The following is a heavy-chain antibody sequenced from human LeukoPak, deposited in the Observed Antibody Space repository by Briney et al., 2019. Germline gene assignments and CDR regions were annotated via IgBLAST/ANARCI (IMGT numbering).Heavy chain of an antibody. D-gene: IGHD3-9*01. CDR3: ARAGYYDILTGYSFDY. V-gene: IGHV1-2*02. Sequence: ASVKVSCKASGYTFTGYYMHWVRQAPGQGLEWMGWINPNSGGTNYAQKFQGRVTMTRDTSISTAYMELRSLRSDDTAVYYCARAGYYDILTGYSFDYWGQGTLVTVSS. CDR1: GYTFTGYY. J-gene: IGHJ4*02. CDR2: INPNSGGT.